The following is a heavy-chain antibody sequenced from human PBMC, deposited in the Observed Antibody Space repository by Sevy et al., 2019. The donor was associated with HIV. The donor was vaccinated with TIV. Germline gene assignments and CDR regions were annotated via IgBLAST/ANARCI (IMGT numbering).Heavy chain of an antibody. D-gene: IGHD3-22*01. CDR3: AKTKDYYDSSGSPFDY. J-gene: IGHJ4*02. Sequence: ASVKVSCKVSGKTLTQLAMHWVRQAPGKGLEWMGTFDPEDDERIYAQKFQGRVTMTEDRSTDTAYMELRIMRSDDTAVYYCAKTKDYYDSSGSPFDYWGQGTLVTVSS. CDR2: FDPEDDER. V-gene: IGHV1-24*01. CDR1: GKTLTQLA.